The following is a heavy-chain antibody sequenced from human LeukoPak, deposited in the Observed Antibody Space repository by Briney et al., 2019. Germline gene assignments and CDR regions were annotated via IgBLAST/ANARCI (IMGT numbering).Heavy chain of an antibody. V-gene: IGHV3-30-3*01. D-gene: IGHD3-10*02. J-gene: IGHJ6*02. CDR3: ARCSGYGMDV. Sequence: GGSLRLSCTASGFTFGDYAMSWVRQAPGKGLEWVAVMSFDGIHIYYADSVKGRFTISRVNSKNTLYLQMHSLRGEDTSIYYCARCSGYGMDVWGQGTTVTVSS. CDR1: GFTFGDYA. CDR2: MSFDGIHI.